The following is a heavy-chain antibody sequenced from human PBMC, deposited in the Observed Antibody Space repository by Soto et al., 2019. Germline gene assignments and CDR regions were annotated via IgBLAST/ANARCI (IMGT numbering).Heavy chain of an antibody. CDR1: GGSISSGEYY. V-gene: IGHV4-31*03. CDR3: ARVRKPYHYYYFAMDV. J-gene: IGHJ6*02. Sequence: QVQLQESGPGLVKPSQTLSLTCTVSGGSISSGEYYWSWIRQHPGKGLEWIGYIYYSGSTYYIPSLRSRLTISVDTSKNQFSLKLSSVTAADTAIFYCARVRKPYHYYYFAMDVWGPGTTVTVSS. CDR2: IYYSGST.